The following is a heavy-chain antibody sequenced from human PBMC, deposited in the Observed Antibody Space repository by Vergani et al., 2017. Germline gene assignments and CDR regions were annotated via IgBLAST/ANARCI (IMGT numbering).Heavy chain of an antibody. CDR3: ARELSYYYGSGSDDYNLYYYEGMDV. CDR1: GGSINTGAYY. J-gene: IGHJ6*02. V-gene: IGHV4-61*02. Sequence: QVQLQESGPRLVRPSQTLSLTCTVSGGSINTGAYYWSWIRQPAGKGLEWIGRVYTSGMTNYNPSLKSRVTILVDRSKSQLSLKLTSVTAGDTAVYFCARELSYYYGSGSDDYNLYYYEGMDVWGPGTTVTVSS. CDR2: VYTSGMT. D-gene: IGHD3-10*01.